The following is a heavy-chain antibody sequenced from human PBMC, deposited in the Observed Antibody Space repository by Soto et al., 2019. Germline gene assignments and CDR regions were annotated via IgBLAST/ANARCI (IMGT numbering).Heavy chain of an antibody. CDR2: INHSGST. CDR3: ARGAACHPSFEY. CDR1: VVSFSGYY. D-gene: IGHD6-6*01. J-gene: IGHJ4*02. V-gene: IGHV4-34*01. Sequence: PSETLSLTCAVYVVSFSGYYCSCIRHPPGQWLEWIGEINHSGSTNYNPSLKSRVTIAVDTSKNQFSLKLSSVTAADTAVYYRARGAACHPSFEYWGQGTLVNVSS.